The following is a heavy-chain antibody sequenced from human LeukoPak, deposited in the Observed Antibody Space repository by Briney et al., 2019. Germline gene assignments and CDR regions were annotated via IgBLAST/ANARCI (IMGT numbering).Heavy chain of an antibody. CDR3: ANLWAAAGPGWLDP. J-gene: IGHJ5*02. CDR1: GYSISSGDYY. Sequence: PSETLSLTCAVSGYSISSGDYYWSWIRQPPGKGLEWIGYIYYSGSTYYNPSLKSRVTISVDTSKNQFSLKLSSVTAADTAVYYCANLWAAAGPGWLDPWGQGTLVTVSS. V-gene: IGHV4-30-4*08. CDR2: IYYSGST. D-gene: IGHD6-13*01.